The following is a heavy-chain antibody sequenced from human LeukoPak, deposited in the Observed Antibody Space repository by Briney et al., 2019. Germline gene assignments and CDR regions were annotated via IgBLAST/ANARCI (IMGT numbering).Heavy chain of an antibody. Sequence: PGGSLRLSCAASGFTFSSYWMHWVRQAPGKGLEWVSRVKDDGGSTDYADSVKGRFTISRDNAKNTLYLQMNSLRAEDTAVYYCARDPGDYWGRGTLVTVSS. J-gene: IGHJ4*02. V-gene: IGHV3-74*01. CDR1: GFTFSSYW. CDR3: ARDPGDY. CDR2: VKDDGGST.